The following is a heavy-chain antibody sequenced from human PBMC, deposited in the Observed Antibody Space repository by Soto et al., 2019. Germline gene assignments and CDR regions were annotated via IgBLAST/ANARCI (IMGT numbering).Heavy chain of an antibody. V-gene: IGHV3-9*01. J-gene: IGHJ4*02. Sequence: EVQLVESGGGLVQPGRSLRLSCAASGFIFDDYAMHWVRQAPGKGLEWGSSISWNSGTIVYADSVKGRFTISRDNAKNSLYLQMNSLRTVDTAFYYCTKGRSTSCFAPVDYWGQGTRVTVSS. D-gene: IGHD2-2*01. CDR1: GFIFDDYA. CDR3: TKGRSTSCFAPVDY. CDR2: ISWNSGTI.